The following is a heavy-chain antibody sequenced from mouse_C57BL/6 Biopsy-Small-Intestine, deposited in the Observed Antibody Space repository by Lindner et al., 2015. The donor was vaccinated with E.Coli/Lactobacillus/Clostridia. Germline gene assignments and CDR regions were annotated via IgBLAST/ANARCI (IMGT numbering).Heavy chain of an antibody. D-gene: IGHD1-3*01. V-gene: IGHV1-20*01. CDR2: INPYNGDT. CDR1: GYSFTGYF. J-gene: IGHJ1*03. Sequence: VQLQESGPELVKPGDSVKISCKASGYSFTGYFMNWVMQSHGKSLEWIGRINPYNGDTFYNQKFKGKATLTVDKSSSTAYMQLKSLTSEDSAVYYCARGGISVLYWYFDVWGTGTTVTVSS. CDR3: ARGGISVLYWYFDV.